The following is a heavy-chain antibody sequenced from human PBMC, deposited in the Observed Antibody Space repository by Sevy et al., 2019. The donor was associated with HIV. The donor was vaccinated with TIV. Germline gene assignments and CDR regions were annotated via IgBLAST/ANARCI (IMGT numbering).Heavy chain of an antibody. CDR3: ARDPGYCSDGSCYRPLKRVRYGMDV. D-gene: IGHD2-15*01. CDR2: IIPIFGTA. CDR1: GGTFSSYA. Sequence: ASVKVSCKASGGTFSSYAISWVRQAPGQGLEWMGGIIPIFGTANYAQKFQGRVTITADESTSTAYMELSSLRSEDTAVYYCARDPGYCSDGSCYRPLKRVRYGMDVWGQGTTVTVSS. J-gene: IGHJ6*02. V-gene: IGHV1-69*13.